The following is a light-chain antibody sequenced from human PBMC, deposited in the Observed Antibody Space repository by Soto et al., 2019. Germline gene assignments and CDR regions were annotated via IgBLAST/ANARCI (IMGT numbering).Light chain of an antibody. CDR1: QSVRGTS. CDR2: DAS. CDR3: QHYGSSPPIT. J-gene: IGKJ5*01. V-gene: IGKV3-20*01. Sequence: TQSPTTLSVTPAASATLSRRPLQSVRGTSLAWYQQKPGQAPRLLIYDASSRATGIPDRFSGGGSGTDFTLTISRLEPEDFAVYYCQHYGSSPPITFGQGTRLEI.